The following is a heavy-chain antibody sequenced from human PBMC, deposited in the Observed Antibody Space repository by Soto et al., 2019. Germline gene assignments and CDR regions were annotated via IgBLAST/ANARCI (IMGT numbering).Heavy chain of an antibody. J-gene: IGHJ5*01. CDR3: RLCDGTLDS. CDR2: IYHSGST. D-gene: IGHD2-21*01. V-gene: IGHV4-4*02. CDR1: GGTISSRNC. Sequence: SETLSLTCAVSGGTISSRNCRSLVRQPPGKGLEWIGEIYHSGSTNYNPSLKSRVTISVDKSKNQFSLRLSSVTAAYTPVSSERLCDGTLDSWGQGRLVTV.